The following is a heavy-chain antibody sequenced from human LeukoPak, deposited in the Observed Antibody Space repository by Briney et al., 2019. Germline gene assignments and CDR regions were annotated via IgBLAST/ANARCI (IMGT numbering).Heavy chain of an antibody. V-gene: IGHV3-48*01. CDR1: RFTFSSYS. CDR3: ARGFQLESTDY. D-gene: IGHD1-1*01. CDR2: ISSSSSTI. J-gene: IGHJ4*02. Sequence: PGGSLRLSCAASRFTFSSYSMNWVRQAPGKGLEWVSYISSSSSTIYYADSVKGRFTISRDNAKNSLYLQMNSLRAEDTAVYYCARGFQLESTDYWGQGTLVTVSS.